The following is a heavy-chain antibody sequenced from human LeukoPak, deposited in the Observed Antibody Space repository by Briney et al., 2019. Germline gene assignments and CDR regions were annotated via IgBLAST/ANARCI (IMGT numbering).Heavy chain of an antibody. V-gene: IGHV1-46*01. CDR1: GYTFTGYY. CDR2: INPSGGST. D-gene: IGHD6-19*01. Sequence: ASVKVSCKASGYTFTGYYMHWVRQAPGQGLEWMGRINPSGGSTTYAQKFQGRVTMTRDTSTSTVYMELSSLRSEDTAVLYCARGGSLAAAPHRYYFDYWGQGTPVTVSS. CDR3: ARGGSLAAAPHRYYFDY. J-gene: IGHJ4*02.